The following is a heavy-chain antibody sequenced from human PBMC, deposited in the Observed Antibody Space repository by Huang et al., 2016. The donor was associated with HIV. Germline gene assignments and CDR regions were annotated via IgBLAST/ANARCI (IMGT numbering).Heavy chain of an antibody. CDR1: GGSITSSSYY. J-gene: IGHJ3*02. CDR2: IYYGGST. V-gene: IGHV4-39*01. D-gene: IGHD3-22*01. CDR3: ARHFSYYDSSGYTPWDAFDI. Sequence: QLQLQGSGPGLVKPSETLSLTCTVSGGSITSSSYYWGWIRQTPGKGLEWVGSIYYGGSTDYNPSLKSRVTVSVDTSKNQFSLKLSSVTAEDTAVYYCARHFSYYDSSGYTPWDAFDIWGQGTMVTVSS.